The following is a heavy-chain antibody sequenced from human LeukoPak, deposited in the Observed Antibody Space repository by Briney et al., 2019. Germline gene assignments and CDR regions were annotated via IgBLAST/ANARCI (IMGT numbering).Heavy chain of an antibody. V-gene: IGHV1-2*02. CDR1: GYTFTGYY. J-gene: IGHJ3*02. Sequence: ASVKVSCKASGYTFTGYYMHWVRQAPGQGLEWMGWINPNSGGTNYAQKFQGRVTMTRDTSISTAYMELRSLRSDDTAVYYCARDPFLNYYDSSGYYPDDAFDIWSQGTMVTVSS. CDR2: INPNSGGT. D-gene: IGHD3-22*01. CDR3: ARDPFLNYYDSSGYYPDDAFDI.